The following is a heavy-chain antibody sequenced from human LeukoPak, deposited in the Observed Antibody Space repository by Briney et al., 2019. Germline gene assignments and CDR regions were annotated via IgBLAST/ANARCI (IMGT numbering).Heavy chain of an antibody. CDR1: GYRFTSYW. V-gene: IGHV5-51*01. J-gene: IGHJ4*02. CDR2: IYPGGSDT. D-gene: IGHD6-6*01. Sequence: GESLKISCKASGYRFTSYWIAWVRQMPGKGLEYMGFIYPGGSDTRCSPSFEGQVTISADKSITTAYLQWSSLKASDTAIYYCARHVTYISTSPYFDYWGQGTLVTVSS. CDR3: ARHVTYISTSPYFDY.